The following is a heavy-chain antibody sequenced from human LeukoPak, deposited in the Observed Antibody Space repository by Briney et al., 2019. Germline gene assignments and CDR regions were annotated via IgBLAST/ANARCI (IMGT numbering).Heavy chain of an antibody. D-gene: IGHD5-18*01. J-gene: IGHJ4*02. CDR1: GYSISSGYY. CDR2: INHSGST. V-gene: IGHV4-34*01. Sequence: PSETLSLTCSVSGYSISSGYYWSWIRQPPGKGLEWIGEINHSGSTNYNPSLKSRVTISVDTSKNQFSLKLSSVTAADTAVYYCASCPVDTAMVKTSPFDYWGQGTLVTVSS. CDR3: ASCPVDTAMVKTSPFDY.